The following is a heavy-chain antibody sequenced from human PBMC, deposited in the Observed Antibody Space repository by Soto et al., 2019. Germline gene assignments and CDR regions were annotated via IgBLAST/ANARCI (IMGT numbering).Heavy chain of an antibody. V-gene: IGHV5-51*01. CDR2: IYPGDSDT. Sequence: PGESLKISCKGSGYSFTSYWIGWVRQMPGKGLEWMGIIYPGDSDTRYSPSFQGQVTISADKSISTAYLQWSSLKASDTAMYYCARYQDCSSTSCYTSYYYGMDVWGQGTTVTVSS. CDR1: GYSFTSYW. J-gene: IGHJ6*02. CDR3: ARYQDCSSTSCYTSYYYGMDV. D-gene: IGHD2-2*02.